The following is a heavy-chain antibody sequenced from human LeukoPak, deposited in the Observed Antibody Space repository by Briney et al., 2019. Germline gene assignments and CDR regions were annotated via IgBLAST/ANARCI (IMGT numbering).Heavy chain of an antibody. D-gene: IGHD2-8*01. CDR3: AKDHVTAVLMVYAGGYFDY. J-gene: IGHJ4*02. Sequence: GGSLRLSCAASGFTFSSYAMSWVRQAPGKGLEWVSAISGSGGSTYYADSVKGRFTISRDNSKNTLYLQMNSLRAEDTAVYYCAKDHVTAVLMVYAGGYFDYWGQGTLVAVSS. V-gene: IGHV3-23*01. CDR1: GFTFSSYA. CDR2: ISGSGGST.